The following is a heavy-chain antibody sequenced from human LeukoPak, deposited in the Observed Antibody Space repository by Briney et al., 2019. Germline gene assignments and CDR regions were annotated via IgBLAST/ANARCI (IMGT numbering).Heavy chain of an antibody. CDR2: IKQDGSEK. CDR3: ARAYSSSWDLFDY. J-gene: IGHJ4*02. V-gene: IGHV3-7*03. Sequence: PGGSLRLSCAASGFTFSSYWMSWVRQAPGKGLEWVANIKQDGSEKYYVDSVKGRFTISRDNAKNSPYLQMNSPRAEDTAVYYCARAYSSSWDLFDYWGQGTLVTVSS. D-gene: IGHD6-13*01. CDR1: GFTFSSYW.